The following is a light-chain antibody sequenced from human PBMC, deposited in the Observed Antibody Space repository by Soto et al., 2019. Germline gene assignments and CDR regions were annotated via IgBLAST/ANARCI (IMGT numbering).Light chain of an antibody. Sequence: EIVLTQSPATLSLSPGERATLSCRASQSVSSYLAWYQQKPGQAPRLLIYDASNRATGIPAGFSGSGSGTDFTLTTSSLEPEDFAVYYCQQFLTSPITFGQGTRLEIK. CDR2: DAS. CDR1: QSVSSY. CDR3: QQFLTSPIT. V-gene: IGKV3-11*01. J-gene: IGKJ5*01.